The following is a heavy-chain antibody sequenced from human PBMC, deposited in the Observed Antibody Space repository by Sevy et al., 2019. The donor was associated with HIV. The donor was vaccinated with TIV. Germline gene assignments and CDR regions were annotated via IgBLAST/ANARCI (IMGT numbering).Heavy chain of an antibody. D-gene: IGHD4-4*01. CDR1: GFSLSIYA. CDR3: ATEYSNGYDY. J-gene: IGHJ4*02. CDR2: IWNDGSNK. Sequence: GGSLRLSCAASGFSLSIYAMHWVRQAPGKGLEWVAVIWNDGSNKSYADSVKGRFTISRDNSKNTLYLEMNSLRAEDTAVYYCATEYSNGYDYWGQGTLVTVSS. V-gene: IGHV3-33*01.